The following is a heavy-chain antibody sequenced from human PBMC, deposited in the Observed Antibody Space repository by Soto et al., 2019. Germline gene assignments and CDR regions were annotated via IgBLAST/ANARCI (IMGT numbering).Heavy chain of an antibody. D-gene: IGHD1-7*01. CDR2: INHTGST. CDR3: ARGDWSGTLDY. CDR1: GGSFSGYY. J-gene: IGHJ4*02. V-gene: IGHV4-34*01. Sequence: PSETLSLTCTVYGGSFSGYYWTWIRLPPGKGLEWIGEINHTGSTTYSPSLKSRVTISLDTSNNHLSLRVTSVTAADTAIYYCARGDWSGTLDYWGRGTLVTV.